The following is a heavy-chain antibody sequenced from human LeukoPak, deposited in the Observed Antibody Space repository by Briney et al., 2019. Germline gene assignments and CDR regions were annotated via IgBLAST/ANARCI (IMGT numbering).Heavy chain of an antibody. CDR3: ARGGDLWSGYSAHYFDY. D-gene: IGHD3-3*01. Sequence: PGGSLRLSCAASGFTFSSYEMNWVRQAPGKGLEWVSYISSSGSTIYYADSVKGRFTISRDNAKNSLYLQMNSLRAEDTAVYYCARGGDLWSGYSAHYFDYRGQGTLVTVSS. CDR2: ISSSGSTI. V-gene: IGHV3-48*03. CDR1: GFTFSSYE. J-gene: IGHJ4*02.